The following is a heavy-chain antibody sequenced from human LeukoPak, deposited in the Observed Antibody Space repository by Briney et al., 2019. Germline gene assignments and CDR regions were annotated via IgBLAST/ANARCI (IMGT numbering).Heavy chain of an antibody. D-gene: IGHD1-26*01. CDR3: ASRGSGSYDFDY. V-gene: IGHV1-3*01. J-gene: IGHJ4*02. CDR1: GYTFTRYA. Sequence: ASVKVSCKASGYTFTRYAIHWVGQAPGQRLEWMGWINAGNGNTRYSQKFQGRVTITRDTSASTAYMELSSLRSEDTAVYYCASRGSGSYDFDYWGQGTLVTVSS. CDR2: INAGNGNT.